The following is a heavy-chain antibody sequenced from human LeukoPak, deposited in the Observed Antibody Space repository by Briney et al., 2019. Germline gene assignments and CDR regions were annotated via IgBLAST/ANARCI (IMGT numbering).Heavy chain of an antibody. CDR1: GGSISSGSNS. V-gene: IGHV4-61*02. J-gene: IGHJ4*02. CDR2: IYSSGST. Sequence: SETLSLTCTVSGGSISSGSNSWNWIRQPAGKDPEWIGRIYSSGSTSYNPSLKSRVTISVDTSKKQFSLTLSSVTAADTAVYYCARESSGYPCYFDFWGQGTLVTLSS. CDR3: ARESSGYPCYFDF. D-gene: IGHD3-22*01.